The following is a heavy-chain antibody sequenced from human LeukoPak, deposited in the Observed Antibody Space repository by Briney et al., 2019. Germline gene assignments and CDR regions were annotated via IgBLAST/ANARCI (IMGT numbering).Heavy chain of an antibody. CDR3: ARDEALGSGSFDY. V-gene: IGHV4-39*07. D-gene: IGHD1-26*01. CDR1: GGSISSSNYY. CDR2: IYYSGST. J-gene: IGHJ4*02. Sequence: PSETLSLTCSVSGGSISSSNYYWGWLRQPPGKGLEWIGTIYYSGSTYYNPSLKSRVTISVDTSKKQCSLKLSSVTAADTAVYYCARDEALGSGSFDYWGQGTLVTVSS.